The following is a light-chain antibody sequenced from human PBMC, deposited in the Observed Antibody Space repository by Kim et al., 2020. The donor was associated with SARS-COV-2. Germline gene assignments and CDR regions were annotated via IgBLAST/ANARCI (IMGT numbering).Light chain of an antibody. Sequence: SYELTQPPSVSVSPGQTASISCSGDKLENKYVCWYQQKPGQSPVLVIYHDTERPSGIPERFSGSNSGNTATLTISETQPMDEADYYCQAWDSSTAVFGGGTKVTV. CDR3: QAWDSSTAV. V-gene: IGLV3-1*01. CDR1: KLENKY. J-gene: IGLJ2*01. CDR2: HDT.